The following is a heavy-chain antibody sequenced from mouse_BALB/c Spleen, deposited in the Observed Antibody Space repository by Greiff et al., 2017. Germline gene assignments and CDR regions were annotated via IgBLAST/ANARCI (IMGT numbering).Heavy chain of an antibody. J-gene: IGHJ2*01. CDR3: ARGRALDY. V-gene: IGHV1-9*01. D-gene: IGHD3-3*01. CDR2: ILPGSGST. CDR1: GYTFSSYW. Sequence: QVQLKQSGAELMKPGTSVKISCKATGYTFSSYWIEWVKQRPGHGLEWIGEILPGSGSTNYNEKFKGKATFTAATSSNTAYMQLSSLTSEDSAVYYCARGRALDYWGQGTTLTVSS.